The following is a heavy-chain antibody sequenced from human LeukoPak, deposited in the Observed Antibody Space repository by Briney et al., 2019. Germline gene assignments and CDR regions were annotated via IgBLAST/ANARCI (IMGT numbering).Heavy chain of an antibody. Sequence: SETLSLTCTVSGYSISSGYYWGWIRQPPGKGLEWIGSIYHSGTTYYNPSLKSRVTISVDTSKNQFSLKLSSVTAADTAVYYCARDGQWLVPEGFDYWGQGTLVTVSS. CDR1: GYSISSGYY. CDR3: ARDGQWLVPEGFDY. D-gene: IGHD6-19*01. V-gene: IGHV4-38-2*02. J-gene: IGHJ4*02. CDR2: IYHSGTT.